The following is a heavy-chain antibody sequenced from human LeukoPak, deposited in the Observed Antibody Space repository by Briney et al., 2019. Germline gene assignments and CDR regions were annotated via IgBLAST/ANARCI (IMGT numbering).Heavy chain of an antibody. D-gene: IGHD3-16*02. CDR2: ISTSTGNT. V-gene: IGHV1-18*01. Sequence: ASVEVSCKASGYVFTSHGINWLRQVPGKGPEWMGWISTSTGNTNYARKFRGRLTMTTDTYTAIAYLELRSLRSDDTAVYYCARVTGNYDYVWGSYRLNWFDPWGQGTLVTVSS. J-gene: IGHJ5*02. CDR1: GYVFTSHG. CDR3: ARVTGNYDYVWGSYRLNWFDP.